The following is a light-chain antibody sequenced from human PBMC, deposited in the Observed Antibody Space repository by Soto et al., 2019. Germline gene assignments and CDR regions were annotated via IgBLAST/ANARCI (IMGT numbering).Light chain of an antibody. CDR3: CSYAGSTV. V-gene: IGLV2-23*02. CDR1: SSDVGSYNL. CDR2: EVS. Sequence: ALTQPASVSGSPGQSITISCTGTSSDVGSYNLVSWYQQHPGKAPKLMIYEVSKRPSGVSNRFSGSKSGNTASLTISGLQAEDEADYYCCSYAGSTVFGGGTKVTVL. J-gene: IGLJ2*01.